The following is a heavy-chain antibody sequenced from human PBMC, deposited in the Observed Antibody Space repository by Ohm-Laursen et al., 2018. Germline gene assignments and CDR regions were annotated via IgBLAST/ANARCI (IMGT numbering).Heavy chain of an antibody. J-gene: IGHJ5*02. CDR2: ISSSGDNT. CDR1: AFSFSTYA. CDR3: AKARSAVVFAASNH. D-gene: IGHD2-15*01. V-gene: IGHV3-23*01. Sequence: GSLRLSCAASAFSFSTYAMHWVRQAPGKGLEWVSGISSSGDNTYYADSVKGRFTISRDSSENTVYFQMNDLRAEDTALYYCAKARSAVVFAASNHWGQGALVIVSS.